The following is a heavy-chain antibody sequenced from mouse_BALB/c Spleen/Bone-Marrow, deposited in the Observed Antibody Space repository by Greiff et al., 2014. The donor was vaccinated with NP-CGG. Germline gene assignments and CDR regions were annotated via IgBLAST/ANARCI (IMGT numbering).Heavy chain of an antibody. CDR1: GYSITSGYG. J-gene: IGHJ2*01. CDR3: ARETPVVANFDY. CDR2: IHYSGNT. D-gene: IGHD1-1*01. V-gene: IGHV3-1*02. Sequence: ESGPDLVKPSQSLSLTCTVTGYSITSGYGWHWIRQFPGNKLEWMGYIHYSGNTDYNPSLKSRISITRDTSKNQFFLQXXXXXXEDTATYYCARETPVVANFDYWGQGTTLTVSS.